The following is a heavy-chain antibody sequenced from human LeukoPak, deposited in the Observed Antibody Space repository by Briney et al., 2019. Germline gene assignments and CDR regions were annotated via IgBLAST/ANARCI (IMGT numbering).Heavy chain of an antibody. Sequence: SGPTLVKPTQTLTLTCTFSGFSLSTSGVGVGWIRQPPGKALKWLALIYWNDDKRYSPSLKSRLTITKDTSKNQVVLTMTNMDPVDTATYYCAHRPSDVVVVPAVHGWFDPWGQGTLVTVSS. J-gene: IGHJ5*02. V-gene: IGHV2-5*01. CDR3: AHRPSDVVVVPAVHGWFDP. D-gene: IGHD2-2*01. CDR1: GFSLSTSGVG. CDR2: IYWNDDK.